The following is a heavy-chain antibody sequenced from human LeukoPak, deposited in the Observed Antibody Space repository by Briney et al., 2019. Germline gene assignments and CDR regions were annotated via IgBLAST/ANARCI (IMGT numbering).Heavy chain of an antibody. Sequence: SVKVSRKASGGTFSSYAISWVRQAPGQGLEWMGGIIPIFGTANYAQKFQGRVTITTDESTSTAYMELSSLRSEDTAVYYRARSCSGGSCYLRFDYWGQGTLVTVSS. J-gene: IGHJ4*02. D-gene: IGHD2-15*01. CDR1: GGTFSSYA. CDR2: IIPIFGTA. CDR3: ARSCSGGSCYLRFDY. V-gene: IGHV1-69*05.